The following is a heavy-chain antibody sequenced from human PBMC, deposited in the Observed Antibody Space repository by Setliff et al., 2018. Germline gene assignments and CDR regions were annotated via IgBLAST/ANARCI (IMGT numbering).Heavy chain of an antibody. V-gene: IGHV1-8*02. Sequence: GASVKVSCKASGYTFTSYDINWVRQATGQGLEWMGWMNPNSGNTGYAQKFQGRVTMTRNTSISTAYMDLSSLRFEDTAVYYCARGKWFRLDKSAWSNWFDPWGQGTLVTVSS. J-gene: IGHJ5*02. D-gene: IGHD5-12*01. CDR1: GYTFTSYD. CDR3: ARGKWFRLDKSAWSNWFDP. CDR2: MNPNSGNT.